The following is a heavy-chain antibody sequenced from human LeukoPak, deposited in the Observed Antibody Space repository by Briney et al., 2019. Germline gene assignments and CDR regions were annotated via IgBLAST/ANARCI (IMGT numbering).Heavy chain of an antibody. CDR2: INHSGST. V-gene: IGHV4-34*01. J-gene: IGHJ4*02. D-gene: IGHD5-18*01. CDR1: GGSISGYY. Sequence: SQTPSLTCTVSGGSISGYYWSWIRQPPGKGLEWIGEINHSGSTNYNPSLKSRVTISVDTSKNQFSLKLSSVTAADTAVYYCARQGYSYGLLDYWGQGTLVTVSS. CDR3: ARQGYSYGLLDY.